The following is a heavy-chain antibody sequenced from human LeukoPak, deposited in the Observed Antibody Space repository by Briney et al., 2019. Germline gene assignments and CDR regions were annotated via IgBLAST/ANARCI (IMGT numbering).Heavy chain of an antibody. D-gene: IGHD2-2*01. J-gene: IGHJ4*02. V-gene: IGHV5-51*01. CDR2: IYPGDSDT. CDR3: ARSFRYCSSTSCSTQGFDY. CDR1: GYSFTSYW. Sequence: GESLKISCKGSGYSFTSYWIGWVRQMPGKGLEWMGIIYPGDSDTRYSPSFQGQVTISAGKSISTAYLQWSSLKASDTAMYYCARSFRYCSSTSCSTQGFDYWGQGTLVTVSS.